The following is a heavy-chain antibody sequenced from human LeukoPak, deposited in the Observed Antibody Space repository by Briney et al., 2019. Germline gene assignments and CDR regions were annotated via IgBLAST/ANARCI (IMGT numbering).Heavy chain of an antibody. Sequence: GGTLRLSCAASGFTFSSYGMSWVRQAPGKGLEWVSAISGSGGSTYYADSVKGRFTISRDNSKNTLYLQMNSLRAEDTAVYYCAKDNSLTYYFDYWGQGTLVTVSS. J-gene: IGHJ4*02. CDR3: AKDNSLTYYFDY. CDR1: GFTFSSYG. CDR2: ISGSGGST. V-gene: IGHV3-23*01. D-gene: IGHD4-23*01.